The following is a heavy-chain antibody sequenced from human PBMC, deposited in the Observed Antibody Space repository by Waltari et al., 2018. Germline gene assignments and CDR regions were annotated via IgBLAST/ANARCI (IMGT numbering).Heavy chain of an antibody. CDR3: ATGVVPAANYYYYYYMDV. CDR1: GYTFTDYY. Sequence: EVQLVQSGAEVKKPGATVKISCKVSGYTFTDYYIHWVQQSPGKGLEWMGLVDPEDGETIYAEKFQGRVTITADTSTDTAYMELSSLRSEDTAVYYCATGVVPAANYYYYYYMDVWGKGTTVTISS. J-gene: IGHJ6*03. CDR2: VDPEDGET. V-gene: IGHV1-69-2*01. D-gene: IGHD2-2*01.